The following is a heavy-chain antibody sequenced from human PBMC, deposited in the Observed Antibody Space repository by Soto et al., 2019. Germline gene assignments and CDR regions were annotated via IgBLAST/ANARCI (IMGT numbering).Heavy chain of an antibody. J-gene: IGHJ4*02. V-gene: IGHV3-21*01. CDR3: ARVAY. CDR1: GLTFSRVG. CDR2: ISSGSSDT. Sequence: LRLSCEASGLTFSRVGMNWVRQVPGKGLEWVASISSGSSDTWYADSVKGRFIISRDNAQNSLFLQMNTLRPEDTAMYYCARVAYWGPGTQVTVSS.